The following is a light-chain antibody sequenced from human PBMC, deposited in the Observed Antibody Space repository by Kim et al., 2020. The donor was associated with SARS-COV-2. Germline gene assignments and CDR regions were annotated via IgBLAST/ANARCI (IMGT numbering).Light chain of an antibody. V-gene: IGLV2-8*01. J-gene: IGLJ1*01. CDR3: SSYVGNNNFV. CDR2: EVN. CDR1: SSDVGDYNY. Sequence: GQSVIISCTGTSSDVGDYNYVSWYQQHPGKAPKLIIYEVNKRPSGIPDRFSGSKSGNTASLTVSGLQAEDEADYYCSSYVGNNNFVFGLGTKVTVL.